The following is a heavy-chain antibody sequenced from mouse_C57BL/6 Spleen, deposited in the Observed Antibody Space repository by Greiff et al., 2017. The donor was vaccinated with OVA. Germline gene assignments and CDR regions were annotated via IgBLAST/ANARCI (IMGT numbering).Heavy chain of an antibody. V-gene: IGHV14-4*01. CDR2: IDPENGDT. CDR3: TTRTTVVGGDY. CDR1: GFNIKDDY. Sequence: VQLQQPGAELVRPGASVKLSCTASGFNIKDDYMPWVKQRPEQGLEWIGWIDPENGDTESASKFQGKATITADTSSNTAYLQLSSLTSEDTAVYYCTTRTTVVGGDYWGQGTTLTVSS. D-gene: IGHD1-1*01. J-gene: IGHJ2*01.